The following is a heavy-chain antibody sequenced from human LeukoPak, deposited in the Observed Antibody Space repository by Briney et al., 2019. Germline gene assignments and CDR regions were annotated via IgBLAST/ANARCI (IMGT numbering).Heavy chain of an antibody. D-gene: IGHD1-14*01. CDR1: GYSFTSYW. V-gene: IGHV5-51*01. Sequence: GEYLKISCKGSGYSFTSYWIGWVRQMPGKGLEWMGIIYPGDSDTRYSPSFQGQVTISADKSISTAYLQWSSLKASDTAMYYCARQGRTTSPGYNREFDYWGQGTLVTVSS. CDR3: ARQGRTTSPGYNREFDY. J-gene: IGHJ4*02. CDR2: IYPGDSDT.